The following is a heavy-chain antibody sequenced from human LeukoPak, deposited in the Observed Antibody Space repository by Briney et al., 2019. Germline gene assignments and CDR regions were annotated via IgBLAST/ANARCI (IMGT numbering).Heavy chain of an antibody. D-gene: IGHD1-26*01. V-gene: IGHV1-69*04. CDR2: IIPLFGIA. J-gene: IGHJ4*02. Sequence: SVKVSCKASGGTFSSSAISWVRQAPGQGLEWMGRIIPLFGIADYAQKFRGRVTITADKSTSTAYMELSSLRSEDTAVYYCARVEGLGATTVGFDYWGQGTLVTVSS. CDR1: GGTFSSSA. CDR3: ARVEGLGATTVGFDY.